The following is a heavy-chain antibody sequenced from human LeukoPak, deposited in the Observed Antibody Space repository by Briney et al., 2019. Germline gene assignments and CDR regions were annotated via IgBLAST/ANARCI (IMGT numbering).Heavy chain of an antibody. V-gene: IGHV1-2*02. D-gene: IGHD5-18*01. J-gene: IGHJ4*02. Sequence: ASVKVSCKASGYTFTDYYIHWVRQAPGQGLEWMGWMSPNSGGSNYAQKFQGRVTMTRDTSINTAYMELSRLRSDDAAVYFCARDSSRGYTYAFDYWGQGTLVSVSS. CDR2: MSPNSGGS. CDR3: ARDSSRGYTYAFDY. CDR1: GYTFTDYY.